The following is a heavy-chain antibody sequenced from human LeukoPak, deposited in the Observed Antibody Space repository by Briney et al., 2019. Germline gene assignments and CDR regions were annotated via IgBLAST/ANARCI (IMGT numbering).Heavy chain of an antibody. D-gene: IGHD3-22*01. CDR2: IFTGAPSA. Sequence: PGGSLRLSCAASGFTFRNYWMHWVRQAPGKGLVWVSQIFTGAPSATYAGSVKGRFPISRDNTKNTLYLQMRRLRAEHSAVYYCASAVGITMTKNAFDIWGQGTMVTVSS. CDR1: GFTFRNYW. V-gene: IGHV3-74*01. J-gene: IGHJ3*02. CDR3: ASAVGITMTKNAFDI.